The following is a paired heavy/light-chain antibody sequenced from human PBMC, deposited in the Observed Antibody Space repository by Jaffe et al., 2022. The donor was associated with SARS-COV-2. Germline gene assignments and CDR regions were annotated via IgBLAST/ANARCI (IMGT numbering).Heavy chain of an antibody. CDR1: GASISRSSYY. V-gene: IGHV4-39*01. Sequence: QLQLQESGPGLVKPSETLSLTCTVSGASISRSSYYWAWIRQPPGKGLEWIGTIYYSGSTYYNPSLKSRLSISVDTSKNQFSLKLSSVTAADTAVYYCAKHTRYDFWSGLDYWGQGTLVTVSS. D-gene: IGHD3-3*01. CDR3: AKHTRYDFWSGLDY. J-gene: IGHJ4*02. CDR2: IYYSGST.
Light chain of an antibody. CDR2: GNN. CDR3: QSYDSSLSGFV. J-gene: IGLJ1*01. V-gene: IGLV1-40*01. Sequence: QSVLTQPPSVSGAPGQRVTISCTGSSSNIGAHYDVHWYQQLPGTAPKLLISGNNNRPSGVPDRFSGSKSGTSASLAITGLQAEDEADYYCQSYDSSLSGFVFGTGTKVTVL. CDR1: SSNIGAHYD.